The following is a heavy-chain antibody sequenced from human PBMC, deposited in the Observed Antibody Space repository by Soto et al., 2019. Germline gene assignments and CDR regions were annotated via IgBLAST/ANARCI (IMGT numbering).Heavy chain of an antibody. V-gene: IGHV3-21*01. CDR3: ARGGSTSCYELLCYYYMVA. D-gene: IGHD2-2*01. CDR2: ISSSSSYI. Sequence: PGGSLRHSGADSEFTYSSYSMNCVRQAPGKGLEWVSSISSSSSYIYYADSVKGRFTISRDNAKNSLYLQMNSLRAEDTAVYYCARGGSTSCYELLCYYYMVAWGKGTTVTVSS. J-gene: IGHJ6*03. CDR1: EFTYSSYS.